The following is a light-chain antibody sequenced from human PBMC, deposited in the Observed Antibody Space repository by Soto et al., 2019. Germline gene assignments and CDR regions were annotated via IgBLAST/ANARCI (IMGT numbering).Light chain of an antibody. J-gene: IGKJ5*01. CDR1: KSVGTA. V-gene: IGKV3-15*01. CDR3: QEYNTWPIT. Sequence: ETVMTQSPGTLSVSPGERATLSCTASKSVGTALAWYQHRPGLPPRLLISRATTTATGISDRFSGSASETEFTLTISSLQSDDVAVYCWQEYNTWPITGGQGTRLEIK. CDR2: RAT.